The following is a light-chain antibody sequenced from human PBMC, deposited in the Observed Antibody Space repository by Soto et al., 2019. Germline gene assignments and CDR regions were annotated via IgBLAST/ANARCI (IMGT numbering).Light chain of an antibody. CDR3: ISYTGSSTSYV. Sequence: QSVLTQPASVSGSPGQSITISFSGTRSDIGSYNYVAWYQQFPGKTPKILIYGVSNRPSGVSSRFSGSKSGNTASLTISGLQAEDEADYYCISYTGSSTSYVFGSGTKLTVL. J-gene: IGLJ1*01. CDR1: RSDIGSYNY. V-gene: IGLV2-14*01. CDR2: GVS.